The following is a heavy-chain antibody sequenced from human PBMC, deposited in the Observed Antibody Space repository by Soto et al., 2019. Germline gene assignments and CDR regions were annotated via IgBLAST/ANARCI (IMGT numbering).Heavy chain of an antibody. J-gene: IGHJ6*01. CDR1: GFTVSNNY. Sequence: EVQLVESGGGLVQPGGTLRLSCAASGFTVSNNYMSWVRQAPGKGLEWVSIIYSGGSTYYPDSVKGIFTVSKENSKNTLYVQSNRLRAEDTAVYYCASNETINSGFTKQVNYGGLGMDVWGQGTTVTVSS. D-gene: IGHD5-12*01. CDR3: ASNETINSGFTKQVNYGGLGMDV. CDR2: IYSGGST. V-gene: IGHV3-66*01.